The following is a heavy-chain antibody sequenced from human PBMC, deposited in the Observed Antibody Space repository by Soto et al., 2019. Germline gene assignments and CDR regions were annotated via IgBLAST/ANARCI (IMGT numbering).Heavy chain of an antibody. Sequence: QVQLVQSGAEVKEPGASVRLSCKASGYNFNDYYIYWVRQAPGQGLEWMGVINPHGGSTAYAQKFKGRVTLTRDTSASTVYMEVSSLTSEDTAMYYCARSSGGNFGIIIEGTNWFAPWGQGTLVTVSS. J-gene: IGHJ5*02. CDR3: ARSSGGNFGIIIEGTNWFAP. CDR1: GYNFNDYY. CDR2: INPHGGST. D-gene: IGHD1-26*01. V-gene: IGHV1-46*02.